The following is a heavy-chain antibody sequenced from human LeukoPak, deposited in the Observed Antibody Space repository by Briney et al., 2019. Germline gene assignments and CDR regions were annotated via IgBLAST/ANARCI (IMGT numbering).Heavy chain of an antibody. D-gene: IGHD2-21*02. CDR3: AKTAHIVVVTAIQGWFDP. CDR1: GWFISSSSYY. Sequence: SETLSLTCTVSGWFISSSSYYWGWIRQPPGKGLEWIGSIYYSGSPYYNPSLKSRLTISVDTSKNQFSLKLSSVTAADTAVYYCAKTAHIVVVTAIQGWFDPWGQGTLVTVSS. V-gene: IGHV4-39*01. CDR2: IYYSGSP. J-gene: IGHJ5*02.